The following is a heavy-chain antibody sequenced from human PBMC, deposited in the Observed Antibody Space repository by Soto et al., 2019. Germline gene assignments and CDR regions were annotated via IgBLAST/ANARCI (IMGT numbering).Heavy chain of an antibody. J-gene: IGHJ4*02. CDR3: ARGGLQLLHIAATIKGFDY. V-gene: IGHV4-34*01. Sequence: SETLSLTCTVSGGSISGYYWSWIRQPPGKGLEWIGEINHSGSTNYNPSLKSRVTISVDTSKNQFSLKLSSVTAADTAVYYCARGGLQLLHIAATIKGFDYWGQGTLVTVSS. CDR2: INHSGST. CDR1: GGSISGYY. D-gene: IGHD5-12*01.